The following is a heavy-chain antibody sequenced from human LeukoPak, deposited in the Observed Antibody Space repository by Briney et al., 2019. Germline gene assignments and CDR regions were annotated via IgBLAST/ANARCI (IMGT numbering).Heavy chain of an antibody. CDR1: GGSISSYY. CDR3: ASTNYDSRIFEY. V-gene: IGHV4-59*01. Sequence: SETLSLTCTVSGGSISSYYWTWIRQPPGKGLEWIGYIYYTEGSNYNPSLKSRVTISVDTSKNQFSLRLSSVTAADTAVYYCASTNYDSRIFEYWGQGTLVTVSS. CDR2: IYYTEGS. D-gene: IGHD3-22*01. J-gene: IGHJ4*02.